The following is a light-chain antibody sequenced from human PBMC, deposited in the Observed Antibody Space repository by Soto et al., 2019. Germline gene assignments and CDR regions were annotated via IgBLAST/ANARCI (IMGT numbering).Light chain of an antibody. CDR2: DAS. J-gene: IGKJ4*01. Sequence: DIQMTQSPSSLSASVGDRVTITCRASQTISSWLAWYQQKPGKAPKLLIYDASTLEGGVPSRFSGSGSGTDFSLTITSLQPNDFGTYYYQQYDSFSPLTFGGGTKVEIK. V-gene: IGKV1-5*01. CDR3: QQYDSFSPLT. CDR1: QTISSW.